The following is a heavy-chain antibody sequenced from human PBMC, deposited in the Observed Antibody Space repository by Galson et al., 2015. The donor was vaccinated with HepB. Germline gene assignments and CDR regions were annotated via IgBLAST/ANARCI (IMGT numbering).Heavy chain of an antibody. D-gene: IGHD2-21*01. CDR2: IYWDDDK. J-gene: IGHJ3*02. Sequence: PALVKPTQTLTLTCTFSGFSLSTRGVGVAWIRQPPGQALEWLALIYWDDDKSYSPSLKSRLTITKDTSKNQVVLTMTDMDPVDTATYYCAHLSLRLLFGDAFDIWGQGTTVTVSS. V-gene: IGHV2-5*02. CDR3: AHLSLRLLFGDAFDI. CDR1: GFSLSTRGVG.